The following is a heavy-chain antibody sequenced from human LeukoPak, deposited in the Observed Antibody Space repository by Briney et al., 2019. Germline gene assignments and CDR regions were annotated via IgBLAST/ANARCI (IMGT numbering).Heavy chain of an antibody. D-gene: IGHD3-3*01. CDR3: AKGRYDFWSGYYMDV. CDR1: GFTFSTYA. J-gene: IGHJ6*03. CDR2: ISVSAGST. Sequence: QAGGSLRLSCAASGFTFSTYAMSWVRQAPGKGLEWVSAISVSAGSTYYADSVKGRFTISRDNSKNTLYLQMNSLRAEDTAVYYCAKGRYDFWSGYYMDVWGKGTTVTVSS. V-gene: IGHV3-23*01.